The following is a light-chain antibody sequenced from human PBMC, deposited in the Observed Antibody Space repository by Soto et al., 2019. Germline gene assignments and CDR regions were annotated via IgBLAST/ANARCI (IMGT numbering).Light chain of an antibody. Sequence: QSVLTQPPSVSGAPGQRVTISCTGSSSNIGAGYDVHWYQQLPGTAPKLLIYGNSNRPSGVPDRFSGSKSGTSASLAITGLQPEDEADNACQSYDSSLSGNVVFGGGTKLTVL. CDR3: QSYDSSLSGNVV. CDR2: GNS. J-gene: IGLJ2*01. V-gene: IGLV1-40*01. CDR1: SSNIGAGYD.